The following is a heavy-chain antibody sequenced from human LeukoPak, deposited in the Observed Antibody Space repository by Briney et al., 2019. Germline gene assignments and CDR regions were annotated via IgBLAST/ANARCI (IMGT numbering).Heavy chain of an antibody. CDR2: IIPIFGTA. CDR3: ARETMVRGVINWFDP. J-gene: IGHJ5*02. D-gene: IGHD3-10*01. CDR1: GGTFSSYA. V-gene: IGHV1-69*06. Sequence: RASVKVSCKASGGTFSSYAISWVRQAPGQGLEWMGGIIPIFGTANYAQKFQGRVTITADKSTSTAYMELSSLRSEDTAVYYCARETMVRGVINWFDPWGQGTLVTVSS.